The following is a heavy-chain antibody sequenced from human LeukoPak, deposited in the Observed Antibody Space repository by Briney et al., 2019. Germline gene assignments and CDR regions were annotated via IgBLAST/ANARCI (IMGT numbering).Heavy chain of an antibody. V-gene: IGHV3-30*03. Sequence: GGSLRLSCAASGFTFSSYGMHWVRQAPGKGLEWVAVISYDGSNKYYADSVKGRFTISRDNSKNTLYLQMNSLRAEDTAVYYCARFTPRLTREKFDYWGQGTLVTVSS. D-gene: IGHD2-2*01. CDR1: GFTFSSYG. J-gene: IGHJ4*02. CDR3: ARFTPRLTREKFDY. CDR2: ISYDGSNK.